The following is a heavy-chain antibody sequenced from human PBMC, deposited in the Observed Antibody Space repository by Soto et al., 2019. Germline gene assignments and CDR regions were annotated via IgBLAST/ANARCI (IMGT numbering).Heavy chain of an antibody. CDR2: INPKSGGT. Sequence: GASLKVSCKTSGYSFTDYHIHWVRQAPGQGLEWLGRINPKSGGTSTAQKFQGWVTMTTDTSISTASMELTRLTSDDTAIYYCARGDSTDCSNGVCSFFYNHDMDVWGQGTTVTGS. V-gene: IGHV1-2*04. D-gene: IGHD2-8*01. J-gene: IGHJ6*02. CDR3: ARGDSTDCSNGVCSFFYNHDMDV. CDR1: GYSFTDYH.